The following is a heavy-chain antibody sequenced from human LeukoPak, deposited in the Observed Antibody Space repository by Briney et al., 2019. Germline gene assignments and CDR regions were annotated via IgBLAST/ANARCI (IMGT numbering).Heavy chain of an antibody. J-gene: IGHJ4*02. CDR3: ARGNIVVVVAAKEVGYYFDY. V-gene: IGHV4-34*01. Sequence: SETLSLTCAVYGGSFSGYYWGWIRQPPGKGLEWIGSIYYSGSTYYNPSLKSRVTISVDTSKNQFSLKLSSVTAADTAVYYCARGNIVVVVAAKEVGYYFDYWGQGTLVTVSS. CDR1: GGSFSGYY. D-gene: IGHD2-15*01. CDR2: IYYSGST.